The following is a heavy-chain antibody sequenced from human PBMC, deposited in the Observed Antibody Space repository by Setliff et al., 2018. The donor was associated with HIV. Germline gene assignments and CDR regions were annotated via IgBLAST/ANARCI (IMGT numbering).Heavy chain of an antibody. Sequence: KPSETLSLTCVVSGDSIDSKYYWAWIRQPPGRGLEWIGTVYHTGTAYYNSSLKSRVAISIDTSNNRFSLRLYSVTAADTAMYYCARQNYYDISGYYERPLDFDYWGQGTLVTVSS. CDR3: ARQNYYDISGYYERPLDFDY. V-gene: IGHV4-38-2*01. CDR2: VYHTGTA. D-gene: IGHD3-22*01. J-gene: IGHJ4*02. CDR1: GDSIDSKYY.